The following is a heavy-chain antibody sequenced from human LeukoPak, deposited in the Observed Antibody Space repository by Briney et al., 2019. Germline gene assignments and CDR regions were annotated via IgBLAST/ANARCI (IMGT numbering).Heavy chain of an antibody. V-gene: IGHV1-2*02. D-gene: IGHD6-6*01. J-gene: IGHJ6*03. CDR2: INPNSGGT. CDR1: GYTFTSYD. CDR3: ARVSSSYYYYMDV. Sequence: ASVKVSCKASGYTFTSYDINWVRQAPGQGLEWMGWINPNSGGTNYAQKFQGRVTMTRDTSISTAYMELSRLRSDDTAVYYCARVSSSYYYYMDVWGKGTTVTVSS.